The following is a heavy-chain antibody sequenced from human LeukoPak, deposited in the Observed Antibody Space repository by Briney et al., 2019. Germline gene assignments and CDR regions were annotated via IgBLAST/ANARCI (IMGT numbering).Heavy chain of an antibody. J-gene: IGHJ4*02. D-gene: IGHD6-19*01. CDR3: ARDVAGSFDY. CDR2: IIPIFGTA. V-gene: IGHV1-69*13. CDR1: GGTFSSYA. Sequence: GASVKVSCTASGGTFSSYAISWVRQAPGQGLEWMGGIIPIFGTADYAQKFQGRVTITADESTSTAYMELSSLRSEDTAVYYCARDVAGSFDYWGQGTLVTVSS.